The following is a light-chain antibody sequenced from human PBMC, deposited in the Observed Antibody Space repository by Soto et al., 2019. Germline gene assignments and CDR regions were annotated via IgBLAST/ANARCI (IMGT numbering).Light chain of an antibody. V-gene: IGKV1-39*01. J-gene: IGKJ3*01. CDR1: RRVNNY. CDR2: GAS. Sequence: DIRMTQSPSSLSASVGDKITITCRTSRRVNNYLNWYQQKPGKAPKLLIYGASSLQSGVPSRFSGGGSETDFTLTISNVQPEDFATYFCQQSYIVPYTFGPGTTVNIK. CDR3: QQSYIVPYT.